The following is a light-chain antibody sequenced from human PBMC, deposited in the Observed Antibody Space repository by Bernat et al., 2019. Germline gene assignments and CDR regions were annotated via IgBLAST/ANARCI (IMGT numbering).Light chain of an antibody. CDR3: HQRSNWPRT. V-gene: IGKV3-11*01. J-gene: IGKJ1*01. CDR2: DAS. CDR1: QSVDIY. Sequence: EIVLTQSPATLSLSPGERATLSCRASQSVDIYLAWYQQKPGQAPRLLIYDASNRATGIPARFSGSGSGTDFTLSISSLEPEDFAVYYCHQRSNWPRTFGQGTKVEV.